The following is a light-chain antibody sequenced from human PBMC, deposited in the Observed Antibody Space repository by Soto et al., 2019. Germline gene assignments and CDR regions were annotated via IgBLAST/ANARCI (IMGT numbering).Light chain of an antibody. V-gene: IGKV1-5*03. Sequence: DIPMTQSPSTLSASVGDRVTITCRASQSISSWLAWYQQKPGKAPKLLIYKASSLESGVPSRFSGSGSGTEFTLTISILQPDDFATYYCQQYNSVSLLTFGGGTKVAIK. CDR1: QSISSW. CDR3: QQYNSVSLLT. J-gene: IGKJ4*01. CDR2: KAS.